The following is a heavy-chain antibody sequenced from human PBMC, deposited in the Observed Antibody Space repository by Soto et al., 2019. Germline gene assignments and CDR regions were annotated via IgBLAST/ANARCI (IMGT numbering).Heavy chain of an antibody. CDR3: AREDCSGGSCYSTPWVRYGMDV. CDR1: GGSISSGGYS. J-gene: IGHJ6*02. Sequence: PSETLSLTCAVSGGSISSGGYSWSWIRQPPGKGLEWIGYIYHSGSTYYNPSLKSRVTISVGTSKNQFSLKLSSVTAADTAVYYCAREDCSGGSCYSTPWVRYGMDVWGQGTTVTVSS. V-gene: IGHV4-30-2*01. D-gene: IGHD2-15*01. CDR2: IYHSGST.